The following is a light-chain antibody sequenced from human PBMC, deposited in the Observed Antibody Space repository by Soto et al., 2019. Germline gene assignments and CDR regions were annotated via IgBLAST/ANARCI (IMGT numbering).Light chain of an antibody. V-gene: IGLV1-47*02. CDR3: AAWDDSLSGRV. CDR2: NND. J-gene: IGLJ3*02. Sequence: QPVLTQPPSASGTPGQRVTTSCSGSGSNIGPNYVYWFQQFPGTAPKLLIYNNDQRPSGVPDRFSGSKSGTSASLGISGLRSEDEADYYCAAWDDSLSGRVFGGGTKVTVL. CDR1: GSNIGPNY.